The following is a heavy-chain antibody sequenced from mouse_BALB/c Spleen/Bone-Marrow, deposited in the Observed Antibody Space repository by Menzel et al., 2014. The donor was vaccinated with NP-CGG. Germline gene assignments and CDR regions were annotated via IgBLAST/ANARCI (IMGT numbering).Heavy chain of an antibody. CDR2: IDPANGNT. CDR3: ARRLRSAMDY. J-gene: IGHJ4*01. D-gene: IGHD1-1*01. CDR1: GFNIKDTY. Sequence: EVKLVESGAELVKPGASVKLSCTASGFNIKDTYIHWVKQRPEQGLEWIGRIDPANGNTKYDPKFQSKATITADTSSNTAYLQLSSLTSEDTAVYYCARRLRSAMDYWGQGTSVTVSS. V-gene: IGHV14-3*02.